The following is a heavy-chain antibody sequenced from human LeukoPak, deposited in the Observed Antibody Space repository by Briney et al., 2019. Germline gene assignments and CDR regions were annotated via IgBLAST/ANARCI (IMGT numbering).Heavy chain of an antibody. J-gene: IGHJ5*02. D-gene: IGHD5-18*01. CDR2: IYCRGST. V-gene: IGHV4-59*11. CDR1: GGSLSSQY. CDR3: ARDIISEYSKSHSHFDP. Sequence: SETLSLTCSVSGGSLSSQYWSWIRQPPGKGLEWIGYIYCRGSTSYNPSLKSRVTISVDTSKNQFSLRLNSVTAADTAVYYCARDIISEYSKSHSHFDPWGQGTLVTVSS.